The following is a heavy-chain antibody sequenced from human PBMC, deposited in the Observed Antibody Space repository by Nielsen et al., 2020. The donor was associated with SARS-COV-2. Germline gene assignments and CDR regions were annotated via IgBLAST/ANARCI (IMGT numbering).Heavy chain of an antibody. CDR3: ARGRWGPSRRLKYYFYAMDV. J-gene: IGHJ6*04. CDR2: IEHNGIT. D-gene: IGHD7-27*01. V-gene: IGHV4-34*01. Sequence: WIRQPPGKGLDWIGQIEHNGITKYGPSLKSRVTISVDTSKNQFSLKVSSATAADTAVYYCARGRWGPSRRLKYYFYAMDVWGEGTTVTVSS.